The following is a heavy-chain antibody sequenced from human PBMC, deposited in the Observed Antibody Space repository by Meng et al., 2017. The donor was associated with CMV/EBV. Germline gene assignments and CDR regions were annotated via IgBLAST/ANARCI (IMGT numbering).Heavy chain of an antibody. Sequence: LTCAASGFTFSSYGMHWVRQAPGKGLEWVAFIRYDGSNKYYADSVKGRFTISRDNSKNTLYLQMNSLRAEDTAVYYCAKDGVSTTSGYYGMDVWGQGTTVTVSS. CDR2: IRYDGSNK. CDR1: GFTFSSYG. CDR3: AKDGVSTTSGYYGMDV. J-gene: IGHJ6*02. D-gene: IGHD2-2*01. V-gene: IGHV3-30*02.